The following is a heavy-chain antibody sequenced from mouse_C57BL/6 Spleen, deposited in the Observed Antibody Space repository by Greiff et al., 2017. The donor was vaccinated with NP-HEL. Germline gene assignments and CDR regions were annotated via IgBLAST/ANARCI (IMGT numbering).Heavy chain of an antibody. CDR2: IDPANGNT. CDR3: ARWAYGNYDY. V-gene: IGHV14-3*01. CDR1: GFNIKNTY. Sequence: EVQLQQSVAELVRPGASVKLSCTASGFNIKNTYMHWVKQRPEQGLEWIGRIDPANGNTKYAPKFQGKATITVDKSSSTAYMQLSSLTSEDSAVYYCARWAYGNYDYWGQGTTLTVSS. D-gene: IGHD2-1*01. J-gene: IGHJ2*01.